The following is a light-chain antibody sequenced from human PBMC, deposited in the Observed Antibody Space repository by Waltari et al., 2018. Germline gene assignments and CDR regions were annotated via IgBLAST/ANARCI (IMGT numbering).Light chain of an antibody. CDR3: QSADSSGTSRV. J-gene: IGLJ3*02. V-gene: IGLV3-25*03. CDR1: ALPKPD. Sequence: SYALTQPPSVSVSPGQTARITCFGDALPKPDCYWYQQRPGQAPVLIICKATKRPSGIPERFSGSASGTTVTLTISGVQAEDEADYYCQSADSSGTSRVFGGGTKLTVL. CDR2: KAT.